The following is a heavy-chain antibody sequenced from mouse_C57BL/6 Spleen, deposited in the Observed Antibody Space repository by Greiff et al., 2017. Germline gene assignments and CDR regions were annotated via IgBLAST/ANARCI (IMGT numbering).Heavy chain of an antibody. CDR3: ARVTDYYASSQYYYASDY. Sequence: VPLQQSGAELARPGASVKLSCKASGYTFTSYGISWVKQRTGQGLEWIGEIYPRSGNTYYNEKFKGKATLTADKSSSTAYMELRSLTSEDSAVYDCARVTDYYASSQYYYASDYWGQGTSVTVSS. D-gene: IGHD1-1*01. V-gene: IGHV1-81*01. CDR2: IYPRSGNT. J-gene: IGHJ4*01. CDR1: GYTFTSYG.